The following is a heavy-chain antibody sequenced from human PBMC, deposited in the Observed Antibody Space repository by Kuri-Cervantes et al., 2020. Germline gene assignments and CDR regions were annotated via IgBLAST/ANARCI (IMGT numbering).Heavy chain of an antibody. CDR2: IYYTGNT. CDR1: GGSISSSDFY. J-gene: IGHJ4*02. D-gene: IGHD2-15*01. Sequence: SETLSLTCTVSGGSISSSDFYWTWIRQTPGKGLEWIGYIYYTGNTYYNPSLKSRVTMSIDTSKSQFSLKLNSVTTTDTAVYYCASKDRRNYYFDRWGQGTLVTVSS. V-gene: IGHV4-30-4*01. CDR3: ASKDRRNYYFDR.